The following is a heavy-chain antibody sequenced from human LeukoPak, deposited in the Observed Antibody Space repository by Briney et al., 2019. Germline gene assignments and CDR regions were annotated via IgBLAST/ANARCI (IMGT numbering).Heavy chain of an antibody. CDR3: VRGYSFGPYGMDV. Sequence: GGSLRLSCAASGFPFSSYAMHWVRQAPGKGLEYLSAISDSGGSTYYADSVKGRFTISRDNSKNTLYLQMSSLRAEDTAVYFCVRGYSFGPYGMDVWGQGTTVTVSS. J-gene: IGHJ6*02. CDR2: ISDSGGST. V-gene: IGHV3-64D*09. D-gene: IGHD2-15*01. CDR1: GFPFSSYA.